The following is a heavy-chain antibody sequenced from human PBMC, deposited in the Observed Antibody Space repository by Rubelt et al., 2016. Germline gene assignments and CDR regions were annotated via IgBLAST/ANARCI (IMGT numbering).Heavy chain of an antibody. J-gene: IGHJ1*01. V-gene: IGHV3-23*01. CDR3: ARDEYDYGDYGHFQH. CDR1: GFTFSSYA. Sequence: EVQLLESGGGLVQPGGSLRLSCAASGFTFSSYAMSWVRQAPGKGLEWVSAISGSGGSTYYADSVKGRFTISRDNSKNTLYLQMNSLRAEDTAVYYCARDEYDYGDYGHFQHWGQGTLVTVSS. D-gene: IGHD4-17*01. CDR2: ISGSGGST.